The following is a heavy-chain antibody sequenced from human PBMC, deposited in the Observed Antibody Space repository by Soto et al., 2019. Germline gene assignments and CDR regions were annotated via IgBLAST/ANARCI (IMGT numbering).Heavy chain of an antibody. CDR2: INSDGSGT. Sequence: EVQLVESGGGLVQPGGSLRLSCAASGFTFSSYWMHWVRQAPGKGLVWVSRINSDGSGTTYADSVKGRFTISRDNAKTTLYLQMNSLSAEATAVYYSARPALARLGAFDIWGQGTMVTVSS. J-gene: IGHJ3*02. V-gene: IGHV3-74*01. CDR1: GFTFSSYW. D-gene: IGHD5-18*01. CDR3: ARPALARLGAFDI.